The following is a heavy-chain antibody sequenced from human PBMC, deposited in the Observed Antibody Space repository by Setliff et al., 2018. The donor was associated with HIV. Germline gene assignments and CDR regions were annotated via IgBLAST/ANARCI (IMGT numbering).Heavy chain of an antibody. CDR2: INPRGETT. J-gene: IGHJ3*01. Sequence: RQAPGQGLEWMGMINPRGETTNYAXXVQGRVTMTRDTSTSTVYXEXXSLRSEDTAXXXCTXVAVITDDAFDVWGQGTMVTVSS. D-gene: IGHD3-22*01. CDR3: TXVAVITDDAFDV. V-gene: IGHV1-46*01.